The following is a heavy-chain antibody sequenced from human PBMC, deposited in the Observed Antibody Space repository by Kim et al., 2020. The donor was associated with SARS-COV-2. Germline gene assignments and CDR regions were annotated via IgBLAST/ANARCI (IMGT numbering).Heavy chain of an antibody. D-gene: IGHD2-21*01. Sequence: GGSLRLSCAVSGFTFSNEWMSWVRQAPGKGLELVANINQDGREKYFVDSVKGRFTMSRDNGKNSLSLQMNSLRAEDTAVYYCGRGGGATDYWGQGTLVTVSS. CDR2: INQDGREK. J-gene: IGHJ4*02. CDR3: GRGGGATDY. CDR1: GFTFSNEW. V-gene: IGHV3-7*01.